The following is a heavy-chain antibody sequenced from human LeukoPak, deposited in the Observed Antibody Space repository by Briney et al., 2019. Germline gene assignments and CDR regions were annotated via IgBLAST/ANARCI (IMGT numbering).Heavy chain of an antibody. Sequence: GGSLRLSCAASGFTFSSYAMSWVRQAPGKGLEWVSAISGSGGSTYYADSVKGRFTISRDNSKNTLYLQMNSLRAEDTAVYYCARYSGSYLSAFDIWGQGTMVTVSS. V-gene: IGHV3-23*01. CDR1: GFTFSSYA. D-gene: IGHD1-26*01. J-gene: IGHJ3*02. CDR3: ARYSGSYLSAFDI. CDR2: ISGSGGST.